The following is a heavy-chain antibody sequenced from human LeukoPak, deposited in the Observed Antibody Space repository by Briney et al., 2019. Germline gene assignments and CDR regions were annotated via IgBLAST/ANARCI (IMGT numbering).Heavy chain of an antibody. CDR1: GFTFSAYA. Sequence: PGRSLRLSCAASGFTFSAYAIHWVRQAPGKGLDWVAVISYDGSHKYYADSVQGRFTIPRDNSKNTLYLQMNSLRAEDTAVYYCARSRCGTTYGCDDTFDFWGQGTMVTVSS. J-gene: IGHJ3*01. V-gene: IGHV3-30*04. CDR2: ISYDGSHK. CDR3: ARSRCGTTYGCDDTFDF. D-gene: IGHD5-18*01.